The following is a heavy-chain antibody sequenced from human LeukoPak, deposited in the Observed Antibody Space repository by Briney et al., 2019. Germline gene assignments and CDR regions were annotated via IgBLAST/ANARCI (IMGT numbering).Heavy chain of an antibody. V-gene: IGHV3-66*01. J-gene: IGHJ4*02. Sequence: GGSLRLSCAASGFTFSSYAMSWDRQAPGKGLEWVSVFYSGDTTYYANSVKGRFTISRDSSKNMLYLQMNSLRAEDTAVYYCARRLLTGYYEFWGQGTLVTVSS. CDR1: GFTFSSYA. CDR3: ARRLLTGYYEF. CDR2: FYSGDTT. D-gene: IGHD3-9*01.